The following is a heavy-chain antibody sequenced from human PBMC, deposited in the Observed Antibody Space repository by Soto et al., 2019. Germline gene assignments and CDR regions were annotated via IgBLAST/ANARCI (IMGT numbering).Heavy chain of an antibody. CDR1: GGSISSAAYY. D-gene: IGHD5-18*01. V-gene: IGHV4-31*03. J-gene: IGHJ4*02. Sequence: QVQLQESGPGLVKPSQTLSLTCTVSGGSISSAAYYWSWIRQHPGKGLAWIGYISHSGSTYYTPSLKSRVISSADTSKNQFSVNLTSVTAADTAVYYCAREYTYGSNFFDCWGQGALVTVSS. CDR2: ISHSGST. CDR3: AREYTYGSNFFDC.